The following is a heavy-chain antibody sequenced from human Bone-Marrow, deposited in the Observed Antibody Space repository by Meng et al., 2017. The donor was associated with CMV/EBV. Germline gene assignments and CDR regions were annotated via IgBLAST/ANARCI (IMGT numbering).Heavy chain of an antibody. Sequence: ASVKVSCKASGYTFTSYGISWVRQAPGQGLEWMGWISAYNGNTNYAQKLQGRVTMTTDTSTSTAYMELRSLRSDDTAVYYCARDRGPAKHKPLPPDYWGQGTLVTVSS. CDR3: ARDRGPAKHKPLPPDY. V-gene: IGHV1-18*01. J-gene: IGHJ4*02. CDR1: GYTFTSYG. CDR2: ISAYNGNT. D-gene: IGHD2-2*01.